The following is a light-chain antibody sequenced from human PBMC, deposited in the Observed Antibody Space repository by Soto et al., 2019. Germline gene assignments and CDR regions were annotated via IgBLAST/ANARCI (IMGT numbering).Light chain of an antibody. CDR1: SSNIGAGYD. CDR2: GDS. CDR3: QSNDNGLSGSDV. J-gene: IGLJ1*01. Sequence: QSVLTQPPSVSGAPGQRFTISCTGSSSNIGAGYDVNWYQQLPETAPKLLIFGDSNRPSGVPDRFSGSKSGTSASLVITGLQADDEADYYCQSNDNGLSGSDVFGTGTKLTVL. V-gene: IGLV1-40*01.